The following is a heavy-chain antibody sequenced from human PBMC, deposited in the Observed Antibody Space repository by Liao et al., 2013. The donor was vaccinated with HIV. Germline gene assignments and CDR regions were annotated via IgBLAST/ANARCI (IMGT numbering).Heavy chain of an antibody. V-gene: IGHV4-34*10. J-gene: IGHJ4*02. CDR2: INHSGGT. D-gene: IGHD3-3*01. CDR3: ARTIFEGAASWDY. Sequence: QVQLQESGPGLVKPSETLSLTCTVSGGSISSYYWSWIRQPPGKGLEWIGEINHSGGTNYNPSLKSRVTISVDTSKNQFSLKLSSVTAADTAVYYCARTIFEGAASWDYWGQGTLVTVSS. CDR1: GGSISSYY.